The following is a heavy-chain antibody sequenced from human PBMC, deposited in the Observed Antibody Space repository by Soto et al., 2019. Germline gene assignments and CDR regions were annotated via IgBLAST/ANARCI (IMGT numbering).Heavy chain of an antibody. D-gene: IGHD3-22*01. J-gene: IGHJ4*02. CDR3: ATGYYYDSSGQNY. CDR1: GFPSSSYW. CDR2: ISNDGSST. Sequence: GRSLRLSCAASGFPSSSYWIHWLRQAPRKGLVWVSRISNDGSSTNYADSVKGRFTISRDNAKNTVYLQMNSLRAEDTAVYYCATGYYYDSSGQNYWGQGTLVTVSS. V-gene: IGHV3-74*01.